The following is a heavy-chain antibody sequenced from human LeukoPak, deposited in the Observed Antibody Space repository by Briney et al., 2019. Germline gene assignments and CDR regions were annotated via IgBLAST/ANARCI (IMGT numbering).Heavy chain of an antibody. CDR3: ARGSLGYGDY. V-gene: IGHV1-2*02. CDR1: GYTFTDYF. Sequence: ASVKVSCKASGYTFTDYFMHWVRQAPGQGLEWMGWINPNSGGTNYAQKFQGRVTMTRDTSISTVYMELSRLRSDDTAVYYCARGSLGYGDYWGQGTLVTVSS. D-gene: IGHD5-12*01. J-gene: IGHJ4*02. CDR2: INPNSGGT.